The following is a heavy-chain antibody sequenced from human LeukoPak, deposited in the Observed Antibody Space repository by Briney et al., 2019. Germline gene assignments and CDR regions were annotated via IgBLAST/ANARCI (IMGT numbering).Heavy chain of an antibody. V-gene: IGHV3-53*05. J-gene: IGHJ4*02. Sequence: PGGSLRLSCTASGFTFSIYWMSWVRQAPGKGLEWVSVIYTADVTCCADGTTFYAEDVKGRFTISRDNSKSTMYLQMNSLRGDDTAVYYCASSFDRDSSGYDRPPGYWGQGTLVTVSS. CDR3: ASSFDRDSSGYDRPPGY. CDR1: GFTFSIYW. D-gene: IGHD3-22*01. CDR2: IYTADVTCCADGTT.